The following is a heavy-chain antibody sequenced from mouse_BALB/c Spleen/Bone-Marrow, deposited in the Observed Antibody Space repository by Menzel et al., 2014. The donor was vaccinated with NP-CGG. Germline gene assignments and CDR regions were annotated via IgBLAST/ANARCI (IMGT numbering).Heavy chain of an antibody. V-gene: IGHV5-4*02. CDR3: ARGSSYFDY. Sequence: EVKLVESGGGLVEPGGSLKLSCAASGFTFSDYYMYWVRQTPEKRLEWVATISDGGSYTYYPDSVKGRFTISRDNAKNNPYLQMSSLKSEDTAMYYCARGSSYFDYWGQGTTLTVSS. CDR1: GFTFSDYY. J-gene: IGHJ2*01. CDR2: ISDGGSYT. D-gene: IGHD1-1*01.